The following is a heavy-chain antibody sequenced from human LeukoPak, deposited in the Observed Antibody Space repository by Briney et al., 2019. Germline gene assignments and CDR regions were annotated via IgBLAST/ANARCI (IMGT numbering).Heavy chain of an antibody. CDR3: AKAWKWELLTYYDY. D-gene: IGHD1-26*01. V-gene: IGHV3-30*18. J-gene: IGHJ4*02. Sequence: GGSLRLSCAASGFTFSSYAMSWVRQAPGKGLEWVAVISYDGSNKYYADSVKGRFTISRDNSKNTLYLQMNSLRAEDTAVYYCAKAWKWELLTYYDYWGQGTLVTVSS. CDR1: GFTFSSYA. CDR2: ISYDGSNK.